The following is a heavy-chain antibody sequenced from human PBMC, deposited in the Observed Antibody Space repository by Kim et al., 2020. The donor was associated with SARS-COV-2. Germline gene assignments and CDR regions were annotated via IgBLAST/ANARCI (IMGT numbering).Heavy chain of an antibody. CDR1: GYIFTKYA. CDR3: ARDVYGSGSYEFAP. J-gene: IGHJ5*02. D-gene: IGHD3-10*01. CDR2: INIGFGTT. Sequence: ASVKVSCKASGYIFTKYAIHWVRQAPGQGLEWMGWINIGFGTTRYSQRFQGKVTFTRDTSADTAYMDLSSLRFEDTAVYYCARDVYGSGSYEFAPWGQGTLVSLSS. V-gene: IGHV1-3*04.